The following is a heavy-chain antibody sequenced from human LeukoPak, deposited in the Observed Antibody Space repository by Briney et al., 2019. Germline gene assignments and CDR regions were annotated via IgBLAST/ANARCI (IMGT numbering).Heavy chain of an antibody. V-gene: IGHV3-48*01. CDR1: GFTFSSYS. D-gene: IGHD1-1*01. J-gene: IGHJ5*02. CDR3: PMSRYNWNDWFEP. CDR2: ISSSSSTI. Sequence: PGVSLRLSCAASGFTFSSYSMNWVCQAPGKGLEWVSYISSSSSTIYYADSVKGRFTISRENAKNSPYLQMNRLTAEATAVYSCPMSRYNWNDWFEPSGPGTLVTVSS.